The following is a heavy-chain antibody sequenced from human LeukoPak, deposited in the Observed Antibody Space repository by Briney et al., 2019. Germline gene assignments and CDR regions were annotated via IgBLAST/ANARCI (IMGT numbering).Heavy chain of an antibody. V-gene: IGHV3-74*01. CDR1: GFTFSSYW. CDR2: INSDGSST. J-gene: IGHJ6*02. CDR3: ARDPGYYYYYGMDV. Sequence: GGSLRLSCAASGFTFSSYWMHWVRQAPGKGLVWVSRINSDGSSTSYADSVKGRFTISRGNAKNTLYLQMNSLRAEDTAVYYCARDPGYYYYYGMDVWGQGTTVTVSS.